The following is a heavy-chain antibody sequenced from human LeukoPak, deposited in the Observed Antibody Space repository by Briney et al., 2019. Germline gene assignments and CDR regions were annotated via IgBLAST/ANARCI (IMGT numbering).Heavy chain of an antibody. D-gene: IGHD5-24*01. J-gene: IGHJ4*02. Sequence: GGSLRLSCAASGFTFSSYAMHWVGQAPGKGLEGVAVISYDGSNKYYADSVKGRFTISRDNSKNTLYLQMNSLRAEDTAVYYCARDGAEMATTFDYWGQGTLVTVSS. CDR2: ISYDGSNK. CDR3: ARDGAEMATTFDY. V-gene: IGHV3-30-3*01. CDR1: GFTFSSYA.